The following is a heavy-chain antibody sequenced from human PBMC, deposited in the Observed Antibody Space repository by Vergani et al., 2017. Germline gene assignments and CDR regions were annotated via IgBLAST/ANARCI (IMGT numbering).Heavy chain of an antibody. CDR2: INPNSGGT. Sequence: QVQLVQSGAEVKKPGASVKVSCKASGYTFTGYYMHWVRQAPGQGLEWMGWINPNSGGTNYAQKFQGRVTMTRDTSISPAYMELSRLSSDDTAVYYCARDLGYSYGRHYYYYMDVWGKGTTVTVSS. CDR3: ARDLGYSYGRHYYYYMDV. J-gene: IGHJ6*03. D-gene: IGHD5-18*01. CDR1: GYTFTGYY. V-gene: IGHV1-2*02.